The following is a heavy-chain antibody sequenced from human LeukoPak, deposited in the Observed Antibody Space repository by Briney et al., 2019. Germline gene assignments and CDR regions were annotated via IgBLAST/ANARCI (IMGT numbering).Heavy chain of an antibody. CDR2: ITPSSGVT. CDR3: AGEVAATLFFDS. J-gene: IGHJ4*02. Sequence: ATLKVSCEASAYAFSSYNIHWMRHAPGQGLEWIGIITPSSGVTSYAWNFRGRITMTRDTSTSTVYKDLNSLKSDDTAVYYCAGEVAATLFFDSWGQGTLVTVSS. V-gene: IGHV1-46*01. CDR1: AYAFSSYN. D-gene: IGHD6-19*01.